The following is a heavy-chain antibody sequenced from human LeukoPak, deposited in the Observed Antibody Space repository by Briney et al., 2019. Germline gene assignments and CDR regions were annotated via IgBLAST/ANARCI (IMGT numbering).Heavy chain of an antibody. Sequence: SETLSLTCTVSGGSISSYYWSWIRQPPGKGLEWIGYIYYSGSTNYNPSLKSRVTISVDTSKNQFSLKLSSVTAADTAVYYCARHSGSYWGGYYFDYWGQGTLVTVSS. CDR2: IYYSGST. V-gene: IGHV4-59*08. D-gene: IGHD1-26*01. J-gene: IGHJ4*02. CDR1: GGSISSYY. CDR3: ARHSGSYWGGYYFDY.